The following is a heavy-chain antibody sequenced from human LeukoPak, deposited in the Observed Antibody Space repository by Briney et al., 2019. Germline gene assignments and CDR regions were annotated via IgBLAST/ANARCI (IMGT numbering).Heavy chain of an antibody. V-gene: IGHV3-48*03. Sequence: GGSLRLSCAASGFTFSGYEMNWVRQAPGKGLEWISYICGRGKTKYYADSVKGRFTISRDDAKNFLYLQMNSLRAEDTAVYYCARDLYSGHEGNAFDIWGQGTMITVSS. J-gene: IGHJ3*02. D-gene: IGHD5-12*01. CDR1: GFTFSGYE. CDR3: ARDLYSGHEGNAFDI. CDR2: ICGRGKTK.